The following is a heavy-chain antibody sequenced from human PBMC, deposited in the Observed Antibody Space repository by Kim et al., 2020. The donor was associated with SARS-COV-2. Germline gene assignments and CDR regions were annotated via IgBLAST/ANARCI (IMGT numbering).Heavy chain of an antibody. V-gene: IGHV5-51*01. D-gene: IGHD6-19*01. Sequence: PSFQGQVTISADKSISTAYLQWSSLKASDTAMYYCARSYSSGWYRNWFDPWGQGTLVTVSS. CDR3: ARSYSSGWYRNWFDP. J-gene: IGHJ5*02.